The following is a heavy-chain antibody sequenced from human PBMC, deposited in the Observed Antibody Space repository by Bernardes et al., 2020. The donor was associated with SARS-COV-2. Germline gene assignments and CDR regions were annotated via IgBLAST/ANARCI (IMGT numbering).Heavy chain of an antibody. CDR1: GFTFRSYT. J-gene: IGHJ4*02. V-gene: IGHV3-21*06. CDR3: ARVDFSNLYYFDY. Sequence: GGSLRLSCAASGFTFRSYTMNWVRQGPGKGLEWISSISTSSSYISYSDSVRGRFTISRDNAKNSVSLQMNSLRAEDTAVYYCARVDFSNLYYFDYWGQGTPVTVSS. CDR2: ISTSSSYI. D-gene: IGHD4-4*01.